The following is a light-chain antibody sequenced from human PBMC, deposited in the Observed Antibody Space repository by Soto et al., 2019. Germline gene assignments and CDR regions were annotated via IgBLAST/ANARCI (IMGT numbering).Light chain of an antibody. Sequence: DIQMTQSPSTLSGSVGDRVTITCRASQTISSWLAWYQQKPGKAPKLLIYKASTLKSGVPSRFSGSGSGTNFTLTISSLQPEDFAAYYCQQPNSFPLTFGGGTKVDIK. J-gene: IGKJ4*01. CDR1: QTISSW. CDR3: QQPNSFPLT. CDR2: KAS. V-gene: IGKV1-5*03.